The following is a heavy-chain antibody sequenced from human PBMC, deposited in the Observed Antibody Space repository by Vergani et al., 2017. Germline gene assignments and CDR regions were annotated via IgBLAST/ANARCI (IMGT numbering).Heavy chain of an antibody. D-gene: IGHD6-13*01. CDR2: IYYSGST. CDR3: ARTGHPSSSWNFDY. J-gene: IGHJ4*02. V-gene: IGHV4-39*01. Sequence: QLQLQESGPGLVKPSETLSLTCTVSGGSISSSSYYWGWIRQPPGKGLEWIGSIYYSGSTYYNPSLKSRVTISGDTSKNQFALKLSSVTAADTAVYYCARTGHPSSSWNFDYWGQGTLVTVSS. CDR1: GGSISSSSYY.